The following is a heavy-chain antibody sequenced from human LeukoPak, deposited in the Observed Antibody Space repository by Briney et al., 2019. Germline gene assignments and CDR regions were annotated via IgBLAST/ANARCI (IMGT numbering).Heavy chain of an antibody. CDR3: SIFRGYSS. J-gene: IGHJ4*02. Sequence: ASVTVSCKASGYTFTNYDINWVRQATGQGLEWMGWMNPNSGNTGYAQKFQGRVTVTRNTSISTAYMELSSLRSEDKAVYYCSIFRGYSSWGQGTLVTVSS. V-gene: IGHV1-8*01. CDR2: MNPNSGNT. D-gene: IGHD5-18*01. CDR1: GYTFTNYD.